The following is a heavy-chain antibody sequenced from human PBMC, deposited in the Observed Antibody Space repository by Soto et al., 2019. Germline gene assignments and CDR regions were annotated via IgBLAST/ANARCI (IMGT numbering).Heavy chain of an antibody. CDR1: GGTFSSYS. V-gene: IGHV1-69*01. J-gene: IGHJ2*01. D-gene: IGHD3-16*01. CDR2: IIPILGTA. CDR3: ARPFQSWPGGWYFDL. Sequence: QVQLVQSGAEVKKPGSSVKVSCKASGGTFSSYSINWVRQAPGQGLEWMGGIIPILGTATYAQKFQGRVTLTADESTSTAHMELSSLRNEDTAVYYCARPFQSWPGGWYFDLWGRGTLVTVSS.